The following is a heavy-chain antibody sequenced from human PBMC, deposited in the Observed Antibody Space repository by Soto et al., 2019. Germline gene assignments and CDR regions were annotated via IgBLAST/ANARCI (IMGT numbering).Heavy chain of an antibody. CDR3: ARGASNWQYFDY. V-gene: IGHV4-59*01. D-gene: IGHD4-4*01. Sequence: SETLSLTCTVSDASIIGYYCICIRQPPGKGLEWIGYFHYSGISNYNSSLKSRVTMSLDTSKNQFSLKLSSVSAADTAIYYCARGASNWQYFDYWGQGALVTVSS. J-gene: IGHJ4*02. CDR1: DASIIGYY. CDR2: FHYSGIS.